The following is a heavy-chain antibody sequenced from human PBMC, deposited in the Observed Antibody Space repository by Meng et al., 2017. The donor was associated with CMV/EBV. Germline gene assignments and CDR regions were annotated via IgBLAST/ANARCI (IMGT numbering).Heavy chain of an antibody. CDR2: IYTSGST. Sequence: SETLSLTCTVSGGSISSGSYYWSWIRQPAGKGLEWIGRIYTSGSTNYNPSLKSRVTISVDTSKNQFSLKLSSVTAADTAVYYCARCIPIFGVVTGWFDPWGQGTLVTVSS. D-gene: IGHD3-3*01. V-gene: IGHV4-61*02. J-gene: IGHJ5*02. CDR1: GGSISSGSYY. CDR3: ARCIPIFGVVTGWFDP.